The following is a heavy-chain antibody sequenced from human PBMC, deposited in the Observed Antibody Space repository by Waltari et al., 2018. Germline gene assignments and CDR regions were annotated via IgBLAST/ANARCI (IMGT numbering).Heavy chain of an antibody. CDR2: IIPILGIA. D-gene: IGHD2-2*01. CDR3: ASNIVVVPAAIAAFDI. J-gene: IGHJ3*02. V-gene: IGHV1-69*02. CDR1: GGTFSSYT. Sequence: QVQLVQSGAEVKKPGSSVKVSCKASGGTFSSYTISWVRQAPGQGREWMGRIIPILGIANYAQKFQGRVTITADKSTSTAYMELSSLRSEDTAVYYCASNIVVVPAAIAAFDIWGQGTMVTVSS.